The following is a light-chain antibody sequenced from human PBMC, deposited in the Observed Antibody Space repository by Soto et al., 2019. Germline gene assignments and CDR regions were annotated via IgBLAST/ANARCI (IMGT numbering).Light chain of an antibody. V-gene: IGKV3-11*01. CDR2: DVF. J-gene: IGKJ5*01. CDR3: QQRSNWPPEIT. CDR1: QDVTTN. Sequence: EISMTQFPAILSASPGGGATLSCRAAQDVTTNFAWYQQKPGQAPRLLIYDVFNRATGIPARFSGSGSGTDFTLTISSLEPEDFAVYYCQQRSNWPPEITFGQGTRLEIK.